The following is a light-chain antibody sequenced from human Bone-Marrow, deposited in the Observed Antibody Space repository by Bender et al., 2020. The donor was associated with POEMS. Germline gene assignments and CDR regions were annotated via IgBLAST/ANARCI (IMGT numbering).Light chain of an antibody. CDR1: NIGSES. CDR3: QVFDRSSDQWV. CDR2: DDT. Sequence: SYVLTQPPSVSVAPGQTARITCGGNNIGSESVHWYQQKPGQAPVMVVHDDTDRPSGIPERFSGANSGNTATLTISRVEAGDEADYYCQVFDRSSDQWVFGGGTKLTVL. V-gene: IGLV3-21*02. J-gene: IGLJ3*02.